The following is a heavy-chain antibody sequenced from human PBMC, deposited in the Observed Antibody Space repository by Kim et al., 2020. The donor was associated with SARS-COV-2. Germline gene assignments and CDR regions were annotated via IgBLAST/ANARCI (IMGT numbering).Heavy chain of an antibody. Sequence: YADSVKGRFTISRDNSKNTLYLQMNSLRAEDTAVYYCARDRDVDTAIIDYWGQGTLVTVSS. CDR3: ARDRDVDTAIIDY. V-gene: IGHV3-33*01. J-gene: IGHJ4*02. D-gene: IGHD5-18*01.